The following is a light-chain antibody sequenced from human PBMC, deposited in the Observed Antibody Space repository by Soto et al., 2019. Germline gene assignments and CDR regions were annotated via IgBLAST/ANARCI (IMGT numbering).Light chain of an antibody. CDR2: AAS. CDR1: QGISSY. CDR3: QQYKT. Sequence: DIQLTQSPSFLSASVGDRVTISCRASQGISSYLAWYQQKPGKAPKLLIYAASTLQSVVPSWFSGSGSGTEFTLTISSLQPEDFATYYCQQYKTFGLGTKVDI. V-gene: IGKV1-9*01. J-gene: IGKJ1*01.